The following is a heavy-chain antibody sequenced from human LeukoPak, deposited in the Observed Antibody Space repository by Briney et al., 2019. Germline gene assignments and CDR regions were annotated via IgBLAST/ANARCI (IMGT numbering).Heavy chain of an antibody. CDR3: ARDLGKWEPTEFDI. J-gene: IGHJ3*02. Sequence: ASVKVSCKASGYTFTSYGISWVRQAPGQGLEWMGWISAYNGNTNYAQKLQGRVTMTTDTSTSTAYMELRSLRSDDTALYYCARDLGKWEPTEFDIWGQGTMVTVSS. CDR1: GYTFTSYG. V-gene: IGHV1-18*01. CDR2: ISAYNGNT. D-gene: IGHD1-26*01.